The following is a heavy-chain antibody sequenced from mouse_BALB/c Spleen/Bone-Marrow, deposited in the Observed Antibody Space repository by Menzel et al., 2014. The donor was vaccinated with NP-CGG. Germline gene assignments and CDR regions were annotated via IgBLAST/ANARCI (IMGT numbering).Heavy chain of an antibody. CDR3: ARGKYGNYVDYFDY. D-gene: IGHD2-1*01. J-gene: IGHJ2*01. V-gene: IGHV5-6-3*01. CDR1: GFTFSSYG. Sequence: EVMLVESGGGLVQPGGSLKLSCAASGFTFSSYGMSWVRQTPDKRLELVASINSNGGSPYYPDSVKGRFTISRDNAKKTLSLQKRSMKSEDTAVYYCARGKYGNYVDYFDYWGQGTTLTVS. CDR2: INSNGGSP.